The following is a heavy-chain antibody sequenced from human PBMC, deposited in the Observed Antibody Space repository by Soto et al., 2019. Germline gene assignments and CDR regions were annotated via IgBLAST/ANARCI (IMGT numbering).Heavy chain of an antibody. D-gene: IGHD2-2*01. J-gene: IGHJ6*03. V-gene: IGHV1-69*13. CDR1: GGTFSSYA. CDR3: ARGDVVPAAIYYYYYMDV. CDR2: IIPIFGTA. Sequence: SVKVSCKASGGTFSSYAISWVRQAPGQGLEWMGGIIPIFGTANYAQKFQGRVTITADESTSTAYMELSSLRSEDTAVYYCARGDVVPAAIYYYYYMDVWGKGTTVTVSS.